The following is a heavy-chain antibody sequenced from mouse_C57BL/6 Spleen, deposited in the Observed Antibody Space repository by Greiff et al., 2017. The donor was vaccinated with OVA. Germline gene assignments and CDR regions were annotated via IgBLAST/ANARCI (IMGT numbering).Heavy chain of an antibody. V-gene: IGHV1-69*01. CDR2: IDPSDSYT. CDR1: GYTFTSYW. CDR3: ARMMTTVYYYAMDY. D-gene: IGHD2-4*01. J-gene: IGHJ4*01. Sequence: VQLQQPGAELVMPGASVKLSCKASGYTFTSYWMHWVKQRPGQGLEWIGEIDPSDSYTNYNQKFKGKSTLTVDKSSSTAYMQLSSLTSEDSAVYYCARMMTTVYYYAMDYWGQGTSVTVSS.